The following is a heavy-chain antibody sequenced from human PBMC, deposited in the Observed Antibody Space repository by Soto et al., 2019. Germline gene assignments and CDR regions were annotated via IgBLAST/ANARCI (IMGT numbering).Heavy chain of an antibody. J-gene: IGHJ5*02. V-gene: IGHV1-69*08. CDR3: ARDQKGRAAAGTGGRHRYNWFDP. D-gene: IGHD6-13*01. CDR1: GGTFSSYT. CDR2: IIPILGIA. Sequence: QVQLVQSGAEVKKPGSSVKVSCKASGGTFSSYTISWVRQAPGQGLEWMGRIIPILGIANYAQKFQGRVTITADKTTSTAYMELRSLRSEDTAVYYWARDQKGRAAAGTGGRHRYNWFDPWGQGTLVTVSS.